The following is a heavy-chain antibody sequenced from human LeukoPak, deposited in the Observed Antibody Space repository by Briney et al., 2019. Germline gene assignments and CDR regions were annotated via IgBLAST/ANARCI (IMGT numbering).Heavy chain of an antibody. CDR1: GYTFTGYY. Sequence: GASVKVSCKASGYTFTGYYMHWVRQAPGEGLEWMGWINSNSGGTNYAQKFQGRVTMTRHTSISTAYMELSRLRSDDTAVYYCARENWNDVHYYYYYMDVWGKGTTVTVSS. D-gene: IGHD1-1*01. V-gene: IGHV1-2*02. J-gene: IGHJ6*03. CDR3: ARENWNDVHYYYYYMDV. CDR2: INSNSGGT.